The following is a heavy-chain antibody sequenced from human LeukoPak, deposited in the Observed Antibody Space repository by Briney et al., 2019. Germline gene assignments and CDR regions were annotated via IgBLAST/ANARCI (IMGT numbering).Heavy chain of an antibody. CDR1: GFTFDDYG. J-gene: IGHJ6*03. V-gene: IGHV3-20*04. Sequence: GGTLRLSCAASGFTFDDYGMSWVRQAPGNGLEWVSGINWNGGSTGYADSVKGRFTISRDNAKNSLYLQMNSLRAEDTALYYCARSPPADIVATDEGTYYYYYYMDVWGKGTTVTVSS. CDR2: INWNGGST. CDR3: ARSPPADIVATDEGTYYYYYYMDV. D-gene: IGHD5-12*01.